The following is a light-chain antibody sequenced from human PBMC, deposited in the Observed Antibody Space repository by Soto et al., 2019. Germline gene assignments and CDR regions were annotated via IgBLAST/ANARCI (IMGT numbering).Light chain of an antibody. J-gene: IGLJ1*01. V-gene: IGLV2-14*01. CDR2: EVS. Sequence: QSALTQPASVSGSPGQSITISCTGTSNDVGSYDFVSWYQQHPDKAPRLMIYEVSNRPSGVSDRFSGSKSGNTASLTISGLQAEDEADYYCCSYAGSYTHVFGTGTKVTVL. CDR1: SNDVGSYDF. CDR3: CSYAGSYTHV.